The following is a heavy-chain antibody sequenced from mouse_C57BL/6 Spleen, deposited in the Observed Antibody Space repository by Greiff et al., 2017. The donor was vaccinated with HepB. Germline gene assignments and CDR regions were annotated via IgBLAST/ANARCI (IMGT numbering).Heavy chain of an antibody. CDR2: ISDGGSYT. D-gene: IGHD1-1*01. CDR1: GFTFSSYA. J-gene: IGHJ1*03. CDR3: ASMDPYYYGSSYDFDV. Sequence: EVKVVESGGGLVKPGGSLKLSCAASGFTFSSYAMSWVRQTPEKRLEWVATISDGGSYTYYPDNVKGRFTISRDNAKNNLYLQMSYLKSEDTAMYYCASMDPYYYGSSYDFDVWGTGTTVTVSS. V-gene: IGHV5-4*03.